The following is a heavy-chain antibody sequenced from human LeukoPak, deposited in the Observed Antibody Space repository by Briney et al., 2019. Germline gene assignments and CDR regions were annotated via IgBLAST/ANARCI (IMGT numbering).Heavy chain of an antibody. CDR2: IYYSGST. V-gene: IGHV4-39*07. CDR1: GGSISSSSYY. CDR3: ARGVTTVTQFDY. J-gene: IGHJ4*02. Sequence: SETLSLTCTVSGGSISSSSYYWGWIRQPPGTGLEWIGSIYYSGSTYYNPSLKSRVTISVDTSKNQFSLKLSSVTAADTAVYYCARGVTTVTQFDYWGQGTLVTVSS. D-gene: IGHD4-17*01.